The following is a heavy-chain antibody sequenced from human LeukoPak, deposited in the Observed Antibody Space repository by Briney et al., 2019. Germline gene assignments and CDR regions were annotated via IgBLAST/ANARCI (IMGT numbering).Heavy chain of an antibody. V-gene: IGHV5-51*01. CDR1: GYSFTNYW. Sequence: GESLKISCQGSGYSFTNYWIAWVRQMPGKGLEWMGIIYPGNSDTRYGPSFQGQVTISADKSISTAYLQWSSLKASDTAMYYCARDAYGSDWFPFHYWGQGTLVTVSS. CDR3: ARDAYGSDWFPFHY. D-gene: IGHD6-19*01. CDR2: IYPGNSDT. J-gene: IGHJ4*02.